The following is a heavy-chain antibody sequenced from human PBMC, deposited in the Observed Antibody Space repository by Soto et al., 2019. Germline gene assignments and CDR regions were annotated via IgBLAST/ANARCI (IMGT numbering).Heavy chain of an antibody. J-gene: IGHJ4*02. Sequence: ASVKVSCKASGDTCTSYYMHWVRQAPGQGPEWMGIINPSGDNTGYAQKFQGRVTMTRDTSTSTLYMELRSLRSEDTAVYYCARACEAGATYFFDHWGRGTLVTVSS. D-gene: IGHD1-26*01. CDR2: INPSGDNT. V-gene: IGHV1-46*01. CDR1: GDTCTSYY. CDR3: ARACEAGATYFFDH.